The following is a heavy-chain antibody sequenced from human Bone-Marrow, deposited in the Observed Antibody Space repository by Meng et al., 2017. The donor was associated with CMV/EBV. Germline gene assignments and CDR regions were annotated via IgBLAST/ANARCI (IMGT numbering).Heavy chain of an antibody. CDR2: IYSGGSST. J-gene: IGHJ6*02. V-gene: IGHV3-23*03. D-gene: IGHD2-2*02. CDR1: GFTFSSYA. CDR3: AKDGFYCSSTSCYTGVHYYGMDV. Sequence: GESLKISCAASGFTFSSYAMSWVRQAPGKGLEWVSVIYSGGSSTYYADSVKGRFTISRDNSKNTLYLQMNSLRAEDTAVYYCAKDGFYCSSTSCYTGVHYYGMDVCGQGTTVTVSS.